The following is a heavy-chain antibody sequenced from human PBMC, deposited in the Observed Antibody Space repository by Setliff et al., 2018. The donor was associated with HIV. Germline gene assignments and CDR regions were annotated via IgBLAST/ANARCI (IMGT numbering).Heavy chain of an antibody. CDR3: ARAGYSTGWYTQFDY. D-gene: IGHD6-19*01. J-gene: IGHJ4*02. V-gene: IGHV4-38-2*02. Sequence: ASETLSLTCSVSGYSISSGYYWAWIRQPPGKGLEWIGSVSQSWNTYYNPSLKSRITISIDTSNNQFSLKLTSVTAADTAVYYCARAGYSTGWYTQFDYWGQGALVTVPQ. CDR2: VSQSWNT. CDR1: GYSISSGYY.